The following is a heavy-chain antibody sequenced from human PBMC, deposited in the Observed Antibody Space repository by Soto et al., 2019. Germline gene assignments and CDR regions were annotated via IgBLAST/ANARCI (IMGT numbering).Heavy chain of an antibody. Sequence: QVQLVQSGAEVKEPGDSVRVSCEASGYTFTAYYIHWVRQAPGQGLEWMGWINPKFGDTTYAQDFQGRVSMTRDMTISTVYMELSRLTTDDTAISAGARTMDYYYGPGSGNGHGFWGQGTTVTVFS. J-gene: IGHJ6*02. V-gene: IGHV1-2*02. CDR1: GYTFTAYY. CDR3: ARTMDYYYGPGSGNGHGF. D-gene: IGHD3-10*01. CDR2: INPKFGDT.